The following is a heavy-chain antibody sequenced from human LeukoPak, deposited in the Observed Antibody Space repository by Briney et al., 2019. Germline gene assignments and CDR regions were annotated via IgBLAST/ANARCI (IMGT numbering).Heavy chain of an antibody. D-gene: IGHD3-22*01. V-gene: IGHV3-9*01. CDR3: AKANYYDSSGFFDL. CDR2: ISWNSGSI. Sequence: GGSLRLSCAASGFTFDDYAMHWVRQAPGKGLERVSGISWNSGSIGYADSVKGRFTISRDNAKNSLYLQMNSLRAEDTALYYCAKANYYDSSGFFDLWGRGTLVTVSS. CDR1: GFTFDDYA. J-gene: IGHJ2*01.